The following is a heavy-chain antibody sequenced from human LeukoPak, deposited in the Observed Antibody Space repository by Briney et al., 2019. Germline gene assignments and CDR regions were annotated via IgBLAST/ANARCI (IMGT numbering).Heavy chain of an antibody. CDR3: AREDSSGYPY. CDR1: GGSISSYY. CDR2: IYYSGST. V-gene: IGHV4-59*01. J-gene: IGHJ4*02. Sequence: PSETLSLTCTVSGGSISSYYWSWVRQPPGKGLEWIGYIYYSGSTNYNPSLKSRVTISVDTSKNQFSLKLSSVTAADTAVYYCAREDSSGYPYWGQGTLVTVSS. D-gene: IGHD3-22*01.